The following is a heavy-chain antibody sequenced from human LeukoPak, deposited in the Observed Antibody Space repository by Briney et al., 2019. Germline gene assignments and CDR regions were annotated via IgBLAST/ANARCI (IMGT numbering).Heavy chain of an antibody. J-gene: IGHJ6*03. D-gene: IGHD3-3*01. CDR3: ARDSYDFWSGYYPDYYYYMDV. Sequence: SGGSLRLSCAASGFTFSSYSMNWVRQAPGKGLEWVSSISSSSSYIYYADSVKGRFTISRDNSKNTLYLQMNSLRAEDTAVYYCARDSYDFWSGYYPDYYYYMDVWGKGTTVTVSS. CDR1: GFTFSSYS. V-gene: IGHV3-21*01. CDR2: ISSSSSYI.